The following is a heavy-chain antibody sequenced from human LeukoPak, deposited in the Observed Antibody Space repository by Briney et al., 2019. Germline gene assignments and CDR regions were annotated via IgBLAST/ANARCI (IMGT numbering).Heavy chain of an antibody. V-gene: IGHV3-23*01. Sequence: GGSLRLSCAASGFTFSSYAMSWGPRAPGKALEGVSAISGSGGSTYYADSVKARFTISRDNSQNALYLQMNSLSAEETAVYYCASIVTQHYFAYWGQGTLVTVPS. CDR1: GFTFSSYA. D-gene: IGHD4-23*01. CDR3: ASIVTQHYFAY. CDR2: ISGSGGST. J-gene: IGHJ4*02.